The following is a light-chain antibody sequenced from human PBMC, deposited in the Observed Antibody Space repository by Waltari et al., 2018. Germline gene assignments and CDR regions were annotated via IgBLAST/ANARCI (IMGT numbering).Light chain of an antibody. CDR2: DVT. CDR1: SSDVGAYNY. V-gene: IGLV2-14*03. CDR3: SSYTGRPIMV. Sequence: QSALTQPASVSGSPGQSITLSCTGTSSDVGAYNYVFWYQQHAGKAPKLLVYDVTPRPPGVSTRFAGSKSGNTASLTISGLQAEDEADYYCSSYTGRPIMVFGGGTKLTVL. J-gene: IGLJ3*02.